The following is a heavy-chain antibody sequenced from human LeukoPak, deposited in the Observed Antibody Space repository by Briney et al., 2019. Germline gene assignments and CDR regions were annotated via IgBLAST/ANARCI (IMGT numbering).Heavy chain of an antibody. D-gene: IGHD2-8*01. CDR2: ISYDGSNQ. Sequence: PGRSLRLSCAPSGLTFSSYAIHWVRKAPDKSLEWVAVISYDGSNQYYAHSVKVRFTISRDNSKSTLYLQMNSLRAEDTAVYYCARPPGVYAMLDYWGQGTLVTVSS. V-gene: IGHV3-30-3*01. J-gene: IGHJ4*02. CDR1: GLTFSSYA. CDR3: ARPPGVYAMLDY.